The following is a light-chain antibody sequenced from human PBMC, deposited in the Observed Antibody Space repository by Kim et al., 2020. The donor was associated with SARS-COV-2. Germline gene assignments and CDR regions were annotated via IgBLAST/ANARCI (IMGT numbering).Light chain of an antibody. J-gene: IGKJ4*01. CDR3: LQHNSYPLT. CDR1: QGISNY. Sequence: ASVGSRFTITCRASQGISNYLVWFQQKPGKVPTRLIYTASSLQSGVPSRFGGSGSGTEFTLTISSLQPEDFATYYCLQHNSYPLTFGGGTKVDIK. CDR2: TAS. V-gene: IGKV1-17*03.